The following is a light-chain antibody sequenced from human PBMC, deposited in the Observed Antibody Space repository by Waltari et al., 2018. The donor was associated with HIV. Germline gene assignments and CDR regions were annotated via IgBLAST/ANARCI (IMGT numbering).Light chain of an antibody. J-gene: IGKJ1*01. CDR1: QSVSSTY. CDR2: AAS. Sequence: IVMTQSPATLSLSRGERATLSCRASQSVSSTYLSWYQQKPGQAPRLLIYAASTRATGIPARFGGSGSGTDFTLTISSLQPEDFAVYYCQQDYNLPGTFGQGTKVEI. V-gene: IGKV3D-7*01. CDR3: QQDYNLPGT.